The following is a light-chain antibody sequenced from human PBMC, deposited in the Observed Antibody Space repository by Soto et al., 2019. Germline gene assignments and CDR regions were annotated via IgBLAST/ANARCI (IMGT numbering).Light chain of an antibody. CDR3: GTWDSSLSAGV. CDR2: DNA. V-gene: IGLV1-51*01. Sequence: SVLTQPHSISATPGQKVTISCSGSYSNIETNYVSWYQQLPGTAPKLLIYDNAERPSGIPDRFSGSKSGSSATLGITGLQTGDEADYYCGTWDSSLSAGVFGTGTKVTVL. J-gene: IGLJ1*01. CDR1: YSNIETNY.